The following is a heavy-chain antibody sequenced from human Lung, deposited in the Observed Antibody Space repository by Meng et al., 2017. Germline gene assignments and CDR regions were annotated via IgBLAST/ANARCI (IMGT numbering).Heavy chain of an antibody. D-gene: IGHD6-19*01. J-gene: IGHJ4*02. CDR1: GGSISSIDW. Sequence: VQLQGAGPGLVKPSGPLSLTCVVSGGSISSIDWPSGVRQPPGKGLEWIGEIYHGGDTNYTPSLKSRVTIAIDRSKNQFSLKLSSVTAADTAVYYCASWIYSCGWQWGQGTLVTVSS. V-gene: IGHV4/OR15-8*02. CDR2: IYHGGDT. CDR3: ASWIYSCGWQ.